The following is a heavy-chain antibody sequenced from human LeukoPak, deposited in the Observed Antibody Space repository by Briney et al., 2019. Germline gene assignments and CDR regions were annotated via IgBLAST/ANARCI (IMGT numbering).Heavy chain of an antibody. Sequence: GGSLRLSCAASGFSFTSYAMTWVRQAPGKEPEWLSTISASGANTYYADSVKGRFTISRDNSKNTLYLQMNSLRAEDTAIYYCASYTCCGSRYFAYWGQGTLVTVSS. D-gene: IGHD3-16*02. CDR1: GFSFTSYA. CDR3: ASYTCCGSRYFAY. V-gene: IGHV3-23*01. J-gene: IGHJ4*02. CDR2: ISASGANT.